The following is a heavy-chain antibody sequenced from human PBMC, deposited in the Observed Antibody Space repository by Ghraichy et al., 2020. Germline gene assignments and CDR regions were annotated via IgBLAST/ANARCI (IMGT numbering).Heavy chain of an antibody. D-gene: IGHD3-22*01. CDR1: GFTFSSYA. Sequence: GGSLRLSCAASGFTFSSYAMNWVRQAPGKGLEWVSGISGGGTTYYADSVKGRFTISRDNSKNTLYLQMNNLRAEDTALYYCAPQLSLIVVVITTPDYWGQGTLVTVSS. V-gene: IGHV3-23*01. CDR2: ISGGGTT. J-gene: IGHJ4*02. CDR3: APQLSLIVVVITTPDY.